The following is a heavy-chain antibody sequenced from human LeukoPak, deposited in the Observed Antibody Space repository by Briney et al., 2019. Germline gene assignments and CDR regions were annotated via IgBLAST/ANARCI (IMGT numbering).Heavy chain of an antibody. V-gene: IGHV3-30*02. CDR3: ARGRRSSSSYYMDV. Sequence: GGSLRLSCAASGFTFSSYGMHWVRQAPGKGLEWVAFIRYDGSNKYYADSVKGRFTISRDNSKNTLYLQMNSLRAEDTAVYYCARGRRSSSSYYMDVWGKGTTVTVSS. D-gene: IGHD6-6*01. CDR1: GFTFSSYG. CDR2: IRYDGSNK. J-gene: IGHJ6*03.